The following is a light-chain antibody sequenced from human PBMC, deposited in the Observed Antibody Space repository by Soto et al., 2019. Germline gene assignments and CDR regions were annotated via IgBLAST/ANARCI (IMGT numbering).Light chain of an antibody. CDR1: QSLLHSNGYNY. V-gene: IGKV2-28*01. Sequence: DIVKTQSPLSLPVTPGEPASISCRSSQSLLHSNGYNYLDWYLQKPGQSPQLLIYLGSNRASGVPDRFSGRGSGTDFTLKISRVEAEDVGVYYCMQALQTPPTFGQGTKVDIK. CDR3: MQALQTPPT. CDR2: LGS. J-gene: IGKJ1*01.